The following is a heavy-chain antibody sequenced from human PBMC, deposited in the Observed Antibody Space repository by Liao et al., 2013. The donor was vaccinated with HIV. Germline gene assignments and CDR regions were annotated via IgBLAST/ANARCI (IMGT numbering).Heavy chain of an antibody. CDR3: EGATTFHPLYYFDY. D-gene: IGHD1-26*01. CDR2: IYYSGST. CDR1: GGSFSGYY. J-gene: IGHJ4*02. V-gene: IGHV4-34*01. Sequence: QVQLQQWGAGLLKPSETLSLTCAVYGGSFSGYYWGWIRQPPGKGLEWIGSIYYSGSTYYNPSLKSRVTISVDTSKNQFSLKLSSVTAADTAVYYCEGATTFHPLYYFDYWGQGTLVTVSS.